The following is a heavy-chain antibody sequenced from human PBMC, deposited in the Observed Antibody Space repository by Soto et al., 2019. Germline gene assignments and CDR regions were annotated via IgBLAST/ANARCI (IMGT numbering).Heavy chain of an antibody. Sequence: GASVKVSCKASGGTFSSYPISWVRQAPGQGLEWMGGTIPIIGTAAYTQKFQGRVTITADKSTGTAYMVLSSLRSEDTALYYCATQSYYYDRSGYAYDAFDIWGQGTMVTVSS. J-gene: IGHJ3*02. D-gene: IGHD3-22*01. V-gene: IGHV1-69*06. CDR1: GGTFSSYP. CDR2: TIPIIGTA. CDR3: ATQSYYYDRSGYAYDAFDI.